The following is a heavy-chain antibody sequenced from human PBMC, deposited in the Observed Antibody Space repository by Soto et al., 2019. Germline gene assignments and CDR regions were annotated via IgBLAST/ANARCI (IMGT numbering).Heavy chain of an antibody. CDR2: INPSGGST. CDR3: ARDEVSSSWTEYGMDV. Sequence: ASVKVSCKASGFTFTSSAVQWVRQARGQGLEWMGIINPSGGSTSYAQKFQGRVTMTRDTSTSTVYMELSSLRSEDTAVYYCARDEVSSSWTEYGMDVWGQGTTVTVSS. J-gene: IGHJ6*02. D-gene: IGHD6-13*01. V-gene: IGHV1-46*01. CDR1: GFTFTSSA.